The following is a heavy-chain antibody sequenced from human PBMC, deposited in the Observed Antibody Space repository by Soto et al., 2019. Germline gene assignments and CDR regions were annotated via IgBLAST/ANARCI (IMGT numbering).Heavy chain of an antibody. J-gene: IGHJ3*02. CDR3: AQSPRLTEAFDI. Sequence: GESLKISCKFSGYSFTSYWIGWVRQMPGKGLEWMGIIYPGDSDTRYSPSFQGHVTISADKSFTTAYLQWSSLKASDTAMYYCAQSPRLTEAFDIWGQGTMVTVPS. CDR2: IYPGDSDT. V-gene: IGHV5-51*01. CDR1: GYSFTSYW.